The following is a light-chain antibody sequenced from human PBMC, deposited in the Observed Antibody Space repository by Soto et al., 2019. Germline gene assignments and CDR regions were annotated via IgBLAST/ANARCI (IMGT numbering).Light chain of an antibody. CDR3: QQPKSYLLT. CDR2: SAS. V-gene: IGKV1-9*01. J-gene: IGKJ4*01. CDR1: QGINTD. Sequence: LTQPPSSLSASVLAIVNFTCRASQGINTDLAWYQQKPGKAPKSLIYSASSLQRGVPSRFSGSGSGTEFTLTVSSLQPEDFATYYCQQPKSYLLTFGGGTNVAIK.